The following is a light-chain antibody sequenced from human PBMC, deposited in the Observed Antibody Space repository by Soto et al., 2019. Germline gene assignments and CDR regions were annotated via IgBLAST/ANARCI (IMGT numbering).Light chain of an antibody. V-gene: IGKV3-15*01. Sequence: EILMTQSPATLSVSPGERPTLSCRASQSVSSNLAWYQQKPGQAPTLLIFGTSTKATSIPARFSGSGAGTEFTLTTSCLQSEDFAVYYCQKHNNWPPVPFAQGTNVDIK. CDR3: QKHNNWPPVP. CDR1: QSVSSN. J-gene: IGKJ1*01. CDR2: GTS.